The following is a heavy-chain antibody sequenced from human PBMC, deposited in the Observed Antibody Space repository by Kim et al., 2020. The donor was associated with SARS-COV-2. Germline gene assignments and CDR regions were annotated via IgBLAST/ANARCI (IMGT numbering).Heavy chain of an antibody. J-gene: IGHJ4*02. CDR1: GFTFSSYR. V-gene: IGHV3-48*04. CDR3: ARDLGTYQPTDY. Sequence: GGSLRLSCAASGFTFSSYRMNWVRQAPGKGLEWVSNISNNSSTIYYADSVKGRFTISRDNAKNSLYLQMNSLRAEDTAVYYCARDLGTYQPTDYWGQGTLVTVSS. D-gene: IGHD3-16*01. CDR2: ISNNSSTI.